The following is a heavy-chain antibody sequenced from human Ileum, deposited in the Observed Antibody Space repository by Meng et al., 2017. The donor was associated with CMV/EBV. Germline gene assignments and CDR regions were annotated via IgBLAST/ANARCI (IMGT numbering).Heavy chain of an antibody. D-gene: IGHD3-16*01. CDR1: GFSVSSDF. CDR3: ARSTVVNVGEF. Sequence: GESLKIPCAASGFSVSSDFVSRVRQAPGKGLEWVSITYTGGTTYYAESVKGRFTISIDDSKNTLCLQMNSLRTEETAVYYCARSTVVNVGEFWGRGTPVTVSS. CDR2: TYTGGTT. V-gene: IGHV3-66*02. J-gene: IGHJ4*02.